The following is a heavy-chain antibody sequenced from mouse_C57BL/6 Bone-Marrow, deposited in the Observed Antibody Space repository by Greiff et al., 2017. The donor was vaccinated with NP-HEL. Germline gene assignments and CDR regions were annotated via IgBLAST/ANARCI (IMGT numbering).Heavy chain of an antibody. V-gene: IGHV1-81*01. Sequence: VKLVESGAELVRPGASVKLSCEASGYTFTSYGISWVKQRTGQGLEWIGEIYPRSGNTYYNEKFKGKATLTADKSSSTAYMELRSLTSEASAVYCRARSTTIVAWYLDDWGTGTTVTVSS. CDR2: IYPRSGNT. J-gene: IGHJ1*03. CDR1: GYTFTSYG. CDR3: ARSTTIVAWYLDD. D-gene: IGHD1-1*01.